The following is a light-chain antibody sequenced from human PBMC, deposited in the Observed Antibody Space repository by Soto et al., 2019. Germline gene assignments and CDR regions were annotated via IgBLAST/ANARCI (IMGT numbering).Light chain of an antibody. J-gene: IGKJ1*01. CDR1: QSISTW. CDR2: KAS. Sequence: DIQMTQSPSTLSASVGERVTMSCRASQSISTWLAWYQQKPGKAPKFLIYKASYLESGVPSRFSGSGSGTEFTLTISSLQPDDFATYYCQQYNSYWTFGQGTKVDIK. V-gene: IGKV1-5*03. CDR3: QQYNSYWT.